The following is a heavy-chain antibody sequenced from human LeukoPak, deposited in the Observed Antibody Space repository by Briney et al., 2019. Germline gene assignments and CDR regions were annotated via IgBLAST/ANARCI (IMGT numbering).Heavy chain of an antibody. Sequence: SETLSLTCTVSGGSISSYYWSWIRQPAGKGLEWIGRIYTSGSTNYNPSLKSRVTMSVDTSKNQFSLELSSVTAADTAVYYCASEKPEKLYFDYWGQGTLVTVSS. CDR3: ASEKPEKLYFDY. J-gene: IGHJ4*02. CDR2: IYTSGST. CDR1: GGSISSYY. V-gene: IGHV4-4*07.